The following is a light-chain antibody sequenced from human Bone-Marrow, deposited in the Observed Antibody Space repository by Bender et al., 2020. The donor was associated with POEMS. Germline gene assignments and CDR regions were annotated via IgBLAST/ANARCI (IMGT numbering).Light chain of an antibody. V-gene: IGLV3-1*01. Sequence: SYAVTQPPSVSVSPGQTVSITCSGDKLGDRYASWYRQKSGQSPVLVIYQDTNRPSGVPDRFSGSKSGTSASLAITGLQAEDEGDYYCQSYDNSLGGWVFGGGTKLTVL. J-gene: IGLJ3*02. CDR1: KLGDRY. CDR3: QSYDNSLGGWV. CDR2: QDT.